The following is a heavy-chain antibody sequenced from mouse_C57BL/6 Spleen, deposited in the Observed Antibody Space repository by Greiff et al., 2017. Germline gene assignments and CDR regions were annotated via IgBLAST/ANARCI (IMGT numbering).Heavy chain of an antibody. CDR3: ARKGLGRYFDV. CDR2: IYPRSGNT. CDR1: GYTFTSSG. J-gene: IGHJ1*03. D-gene: IGHD4-1*01. V-gene: IGHV1-81*01. Sequence: QVQLQQSGAELARPGASVKLSCKASGYTFTSSGISWVKQRTGQGLEWIGEIYPRSGNTYYNEKFKGKATLTADKSSSTAYMELRSLTSEDSAVYFCARKGLGRYFDVWGTGTTVTVSS.